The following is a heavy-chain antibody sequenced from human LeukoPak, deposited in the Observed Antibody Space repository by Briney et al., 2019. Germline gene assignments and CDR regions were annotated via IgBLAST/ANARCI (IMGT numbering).Heavy chain of an antibody. CDR3: ARGGGLDV. Sequence: GGSLRLSCAASGFTFSSYWMNWARQAPGKGPEWVASINHNGNVNYYVDSVKGRFTISRDNAKNSLYLQMSNLRAEDTAVYFCARGGGLDVWGQGATVTVPS. D-gene: IGHD3-16*01. CDR1: GFTFSSYW. J-gene: IGHJ6*02. V-gene: IGHV3-7*03. CDR2: INHNGNVN.